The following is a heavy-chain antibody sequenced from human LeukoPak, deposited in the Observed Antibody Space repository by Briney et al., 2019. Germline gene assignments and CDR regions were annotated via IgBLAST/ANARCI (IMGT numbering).Heavy chain of an antibody. CDR1: GGSISSGGYY. D-gene: IGHD5-18*01. V-gene: IGHV4-31*03. Sequence: SETLSLTCTVSGGSISSGGYYWSWIRQHPGKGLEWIGYIYYSGSTYYNPSLKSRVTISVDTSKNQFSLKLNSVTAADTALYYCARDQGYSYGHYFDYWGQGTLVTVSS. J-gene: IGHJ4*02. CDR2: IYYSGST. CDR3: ARDQGYSYGHYFDY.